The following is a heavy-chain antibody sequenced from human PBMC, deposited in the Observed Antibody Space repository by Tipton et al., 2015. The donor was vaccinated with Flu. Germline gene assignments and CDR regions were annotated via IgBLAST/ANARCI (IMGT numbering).Heavy chain of an antibody. Sequence: SLRLSCAASGFTVSSNFMSWVRRAPGKGLEWVSTVYSGGATYYADSVKGRFTISRDNFKNALDLQMNRLRDDDTAVYYCARVASVGANYYYGMDVWGQGTTVTVSS. D-gene: IGHD6-25*01. CDR1: GFTVSSNF. CDR3: ARVASVGANYYYGMDV. V-gene: IGHV3-53*01. CDR2: VYSGGAT. J-gene: IGHJ6*02.